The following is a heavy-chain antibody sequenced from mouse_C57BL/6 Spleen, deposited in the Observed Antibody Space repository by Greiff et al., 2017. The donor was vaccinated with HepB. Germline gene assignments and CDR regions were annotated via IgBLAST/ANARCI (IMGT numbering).Heavy chain of an antibody. CDR2: INPNNGGT. D-gene: IGHD1-1*01. CDR3: ARGAYYGSSPFAY. J-gene: IGHJ3*01. V-gene: IGHV1-18*01. Sequence: VQLQQSGPELVKPGASVKIPCKASGYTFTDYNMDWVKQSHGKSLEWIGDINPNNGGTIYNQKFKGKATLTVDKSSSTAYMELRSLTSEDTAVYYCARGAYYGSSPFAYWGQGTLVTVSA. CDR1: GYTFTDYN.